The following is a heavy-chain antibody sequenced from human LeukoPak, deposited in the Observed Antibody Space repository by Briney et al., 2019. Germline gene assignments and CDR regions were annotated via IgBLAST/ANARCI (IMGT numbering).Heavy chain of an antibody. CDR2: IYHSGST. V-gene: IGHV4-38-2*02. D-gene: IGHD3-22*01. CDR1: GYSISSGYY. CDR3: AGAQYYDSSGYSIADKSFDY. J-gene: IGHJ4*02. Sequence: SETLSLTCTVSGYSISSGYYWGWIRQPPGKGLEWIGSIYHSGSTYYNPSLKSRVTISVDTSKNQFSLKLSSVTAADTAVYYCAGAQYYDSSGYSIADKSFDYWGQGTLVTVSS.